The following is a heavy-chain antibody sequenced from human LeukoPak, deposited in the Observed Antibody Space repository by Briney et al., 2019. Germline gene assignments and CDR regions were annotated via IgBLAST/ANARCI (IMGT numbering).Heavy chain of an antibody. CDR3: ARGYSSSYRIDY. J-gene: IGHJ4*02. D-gene: IGHD6-6*01. CDR2: INTDGSST. Sequence: GGSLRLSCAASGFTFSNYRMHWVRQAPGKGLVWVSRINTDGSSTTYADSVKGRFTISRDNAKNTLYLQMNSLSAEDTAVYYCARGYSSSYRIDYWGQGTLVTVSS. V-gene: IGHV3-74*01. CDR1: GFTFSNYR.